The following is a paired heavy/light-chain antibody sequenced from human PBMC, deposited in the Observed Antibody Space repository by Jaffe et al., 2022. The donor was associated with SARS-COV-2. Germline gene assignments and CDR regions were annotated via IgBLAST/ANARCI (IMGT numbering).Light chain of an antibody. J-gene: IGKJ4*01. CDR3: QQRTNGLT. V-gene: IGKV3-11*01. CDR1: QSVSSY. Sequence: EIVLTQSPATLSLSPGERATLSCRASQSVSSYLAWYQQKPGQAPRLLIFDASNRATGIPARFSGSGSGTDFTLTISSLEPEDFAVYYCQQRTNGLTFGGGTKVEIK. CDR2: DAS.
Heavy chain of an antibody. V-gene: IGHV7-4-1*02. CDR1: GYRFTTNA. CDR3: ARGGPLYYYYMDV. CDR2: INTNTGNP. D-gene: IGHD3-16*01. J-gene: IGHJ6*03. Sequence: QVQLVQSGSELKKPGASMKISCKASGYRFTTNAINWVRQVPGQGLEWMGWINTNTGNPTYAQGFTGRFVFSMDTSVSTAYLQISSLKTDDIAVYYCARGGPLYYYYMDVWGKGTTVTVSS.